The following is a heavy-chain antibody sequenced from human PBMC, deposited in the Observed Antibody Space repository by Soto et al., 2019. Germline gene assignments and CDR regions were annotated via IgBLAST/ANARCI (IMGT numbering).Heavy chain of an antibody. Sequence: LRLSCAASGFTVSSNYMSWVRQAPGKGLEWVSVIYSGGSTYYADSVKGRFTISRDNSKNTLYLQMNSLRAEDTAVYYCALYYDILTGYSGPPDAFDIWGQGTMVTASS. J-gene: IGHJ3*02. V-gene: IGHV3-53*01. CDR1: GFTVSSNY. CDR2: IYSGGST. CDR3: ALYYDILTGYSGPPDAFDI. D-gene: IGHD3-9*01.